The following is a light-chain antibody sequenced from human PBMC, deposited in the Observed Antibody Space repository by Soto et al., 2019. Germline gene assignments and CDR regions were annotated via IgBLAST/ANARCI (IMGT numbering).Light chain of an antibody. V-gene: IGLV1-44*01. CDR2: SNN. CDR3: AAWDDSLNGVV. CDR1: SSNIASNT. Sequence: QSVLTQPPSASGTPGQRVTIACSGSSSNIASNTVNWYQQLPGTAPKLLIYSNNQRPSGVPDRFSGSKSGTSASLASSGLQSEDEADYYSAAWDDSLNGVVFGGGTKLTVL. J-gene: IGLJ2*01.